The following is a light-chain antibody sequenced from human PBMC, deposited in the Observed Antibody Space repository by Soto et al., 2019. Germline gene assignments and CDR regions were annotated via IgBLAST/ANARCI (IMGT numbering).Light chain of an antibody. Sequence: DIQMTQSPSSLCASVGDXVTITCRASQSISSYLNWYQQKPGKVPKLLIYAASSLQSGVPSRFSGSGSGTDFTLTISSLQPEDFATYYCQQSYSTPRTFGQGTKVDIK. CDR1: QSISSY. CDR2: AAS. J-gene: IGKJ1*01. V-gene: IGKV1-39*01. CDR3: QQSYSTPRT.